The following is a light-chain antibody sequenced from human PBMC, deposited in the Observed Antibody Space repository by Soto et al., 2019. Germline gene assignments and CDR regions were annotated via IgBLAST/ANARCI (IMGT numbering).Light chain of an antibody. Sequence: EIVMTQSPATLSVSPGERATLSCRASQSVSSNLAWYQHKPGQGPRLLIYGASSRATGIPARFSGSDSGTEFTLTISSLQSEDFAVYYCQQYNKWPRTFGGGTKVEIK. J-gene: IGKJ4*01. CDR1: QSVSSN. CDR3: QQYNKWPRT. V-gene: IGKV3-15*01. CDR2: GAS.